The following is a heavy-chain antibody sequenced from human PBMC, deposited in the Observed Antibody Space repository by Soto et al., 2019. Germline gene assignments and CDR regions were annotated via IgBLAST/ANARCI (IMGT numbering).Heavy chain of an antibody. CDR1: GFTLSSYS. CDR2: ISSSSSYI. D-gene: IGHD6-13*01. J-gene: IGHJ4*02. Sequence: GGSLRLSCAASGFTLSSYSMNWVRQAPGKGLEWVSSISSSSSYIYYADSVKGRFTISRDNAKNSLYLQMNSLRAEDTAVYYCARELAAAGSFDYWGQGTLVTVS. CDR3: ARELAAAGSFDY. V-gene: IGHV3-21*01.